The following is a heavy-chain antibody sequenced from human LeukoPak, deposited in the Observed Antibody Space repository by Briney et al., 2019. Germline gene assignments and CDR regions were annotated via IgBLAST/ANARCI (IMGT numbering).Heavy chain of an antibody. J-gene: IGHJ4*02. V-gene: IGHV4-34*01. D-gene: IGHD1-26*01. CDR2: INHSGST. Sequence: SETLSLTCAVYGGSFSGYYWSWIRQPPGKGLEWIGEINHSGSTNYNPSLKSRVTISVDTSKNQFSLKLSSVTAADTAVYYCARAGYSGSYFDYWGQGTLVTVSS. CDR3: ARAGYSGSYFDY. CDR1: GGSFSGYY.